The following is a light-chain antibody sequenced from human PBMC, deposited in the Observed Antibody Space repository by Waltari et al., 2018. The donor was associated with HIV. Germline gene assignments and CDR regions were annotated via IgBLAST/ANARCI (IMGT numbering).Light chain of an antibody. CDR1: SSSIGSNT. J-gene: IGLJ2*01. CDR3: AAWDDSLKDVL. Sequence: QSVLTQPPSASGTPGLRVTFSCSGGSSSIGSNTVNWYQQVPGAAPRLLLYNNDRRPSGVPDRFSGSKSGTSASLAIRGLQSEDEADYYCAAWDDSLKDVLFGGGTKLTVL. CDR2: NND. V-gene: IGLV1-44*01.